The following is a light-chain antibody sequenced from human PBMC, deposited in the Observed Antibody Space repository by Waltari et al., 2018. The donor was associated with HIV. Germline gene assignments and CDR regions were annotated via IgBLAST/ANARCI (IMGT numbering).Light chain of an antibody. V-gene: IGLV2-18*02. CDR1: SSDVGNYDR. CDR2: EVN. J-gene: IGLJ1*01. Sequence: QSALTQPPSVSGSPGQSVTISCTGTSSDVGNYDRVPWYQGSPGTAPKLILYEVNNRPSGVPDRCSGSKSGHTSSLTISGLQPEDEAHYYCSSYTTRTTHVFGTGTKVTVL. CDR3: SSYTTRTTHV.